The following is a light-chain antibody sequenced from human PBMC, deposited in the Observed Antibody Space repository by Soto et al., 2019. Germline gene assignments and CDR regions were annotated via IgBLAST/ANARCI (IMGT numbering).Light chain of an antibody. Sequence: DIQMTQSPSTLSASVGDRVTITCRASQSISTWLAWYQQKPGKAPKLLIYDASSLKSGVPSRFIGSGSGTEFTLTISSLQPDDFATYYCQQYNSYSRTFGQGTKVDIK. CDR1: QSISTW. J-gene: IGKJ1*01. CDR3: QQYNSYSRT. V-gene: IGKV1-5*01. CDR2: DAS.